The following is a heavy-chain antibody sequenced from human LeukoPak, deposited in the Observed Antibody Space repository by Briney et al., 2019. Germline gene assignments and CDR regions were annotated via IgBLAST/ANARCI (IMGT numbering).Heavy chain of an antibody. J-gene: IGHJ4*02. CDR3: ASGTTVTNFAY. D-gene: IGHD4-17*01. V-gene: IGHV4-30-2*01. CDR1: GGSISSGGYS. CDR2: IYHSGST. Sequence: SQTLSLTCAVSGGSISSGGYSWSWIRQPPGKGLEWIGYIYHSGSTYHNPSLRSRVTISIDMSKNQFLLKLTSVTAADTAVYYCASGTTVTNFAYWGQGTLVTVSS.